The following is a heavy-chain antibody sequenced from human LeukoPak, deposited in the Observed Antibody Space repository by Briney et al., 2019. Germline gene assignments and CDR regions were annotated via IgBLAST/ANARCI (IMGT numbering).Heavy chain of an antibody. D-gene: IGHD6-13*01. CDR2: INHSGST. CDR3: ATHYSSSWQNNWFDP. J-gene: IGHJ5*02. CDR1: GGSFSGYY. Sequence: ASETLSLTRAVYGGSFSGYYWSWIRQPPGKGLEWIGEINHSGSTNYNPSLKSRVTISVDTSKNQFSLKLSSVTAADTAVYYCATHYSSSWQNNWFDPWGQGTLVTVSS. V-gene: IGHV4-34*01.